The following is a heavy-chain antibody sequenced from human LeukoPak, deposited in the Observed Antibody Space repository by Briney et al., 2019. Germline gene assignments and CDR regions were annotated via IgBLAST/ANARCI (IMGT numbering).Heavy chain of an antibody. CDR3: ASIYYESSGYSIYYFDY. CDR2: IYYSGST. Sequence: SETLSPTCTVSSASINSSPYYCGWIRQPPGKGLEWIGSIYYSGSTYYNPSLKSRVTISVDTSKNQFSLKLSSVTAADTAVYDCASIYYESSGYSIYYFDYWGRGTLVTVSS. J-gene: IGHJ4*02. D-gene: IGHD3-22*01. CDR1: SASINSSPYY. V-gene: IGHV4-39*07.